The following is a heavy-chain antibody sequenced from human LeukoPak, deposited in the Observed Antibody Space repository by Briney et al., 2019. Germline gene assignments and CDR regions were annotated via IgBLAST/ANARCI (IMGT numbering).Heavy chain of an antibody. CDR2: IYYTGNT. Sequence: SETLSLTCTVSSASISTYYWSWIRQPPGKGLEWIGSIYYTGNTYYNASLKSRVTISIDTSKNQISLRLTSVTATDTAMYYCARQTGSGLFTLPGGQGTLVTVSS. V-gene: IGHV4-59*04. CDR1: SASISTYY. D-gene: IGHD3/OR15-3a*01. J-gene: IGHJ4*02. CDR3: ARQTGSGLFTLP.